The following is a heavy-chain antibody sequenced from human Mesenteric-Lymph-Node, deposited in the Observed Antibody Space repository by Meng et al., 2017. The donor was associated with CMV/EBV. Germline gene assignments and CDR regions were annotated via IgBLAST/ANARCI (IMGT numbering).Heavy chain of an antibody. CDR2: IKQDGSEK. CDR3: ARDPRRYYYYYGMDV. V-gene: IGHV3-7*01. CDR1: GFTFSSYW. J-gene: IGHJ6*02. Sequence: GVLKISCAASGFTFSSYWMNWVRQAPGKGLEWVANIKQDGSEKYYVGSVKGRFTISRDNARNSLYLQMNSLRAEDTAVYYCARDPRRYYYYYGMDVWGQGTTVTVSS.